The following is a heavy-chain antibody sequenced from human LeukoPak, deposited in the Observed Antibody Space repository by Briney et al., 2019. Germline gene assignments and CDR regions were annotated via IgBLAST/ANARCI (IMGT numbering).Heavy chain of an antibody. CDR2: IKQDGSEK. J-gene: IGHJ4*02. D-gene: IGHD3-10*01. Sequence: GGSLRLSCAASGFTFSSYWMSWVRQAPGKGLEWVANIKQDGSEKYYVDSVKGRFTISRDNAKNSLYLQMNRLRAEDTAVYYCARDLLPHYLLFDYWGQGTLVTVSS. V-gene: IGHV3-7*01. CDR1: GFTFSSYW. CDR3: ARDLLPHYLLFDY.